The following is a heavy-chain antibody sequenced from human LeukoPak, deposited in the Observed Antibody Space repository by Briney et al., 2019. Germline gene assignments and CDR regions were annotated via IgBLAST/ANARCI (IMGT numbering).Heavy chain of an antibody. Sequence: ASVKVSCKASGYTFTSYGISWVRQAPGQGLEWMGWINPNSGGTNYAQKFQGRVTMTRDTSIGTAYMELSRLRSDDTAVYYCARDFRAAMVSDWFDPWGQGTLVTVSS. CDR1: GYTFTSYG. V-gene: IGHV1-2*02. J-gene: IGHJ5*02. CDR3: ARDFRAAMVSDWFDP. CDR2: INPNSGGT. D-gene: IGHD5-18*01.